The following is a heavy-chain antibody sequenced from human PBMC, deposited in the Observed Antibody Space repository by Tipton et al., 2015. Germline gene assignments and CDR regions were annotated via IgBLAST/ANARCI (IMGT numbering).Heavy chain of an antibody. CDR1: EFTFSTYW. CDR3: ARSGGYGWDQ. CDR2: IKPDGSES. Sequence: SLRLSCASSEFTFSTYWMTWVRQAPGKGLEWVANIKPDGSESYYLESVKGRFTFSRDNAKNSLYLQMNRLRVEDTAVYYCARSGGYGWDQWGQGTLVTVSS. J-gene: IGHJ4*02. D-gene: IGHD5-12*01. V-gene: IGHV3-7*01.